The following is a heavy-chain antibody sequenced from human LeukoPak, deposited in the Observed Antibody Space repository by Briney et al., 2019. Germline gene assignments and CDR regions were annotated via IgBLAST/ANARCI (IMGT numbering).Heavy chain of an antibody. D-gene: IGHD6-13*01. CDR3: ARDLEYSSSWFSYYYYYMDV. J-gene: IGHJ6*03. CDR2: INPSGGST. CDR1: GYTFTSYY. Sequence: ASVKVSCKASGYTFTSYYMHWVRQAPGQGLEWMGIINPSGGSTGYAQKFQGRVTMTRDMSTSTVYMELSSLRSEDTAVYYCARDLEYSSSWFSYYYYYMDVWGKGTTVTVSS. V-gene: IGHV1-46*01.